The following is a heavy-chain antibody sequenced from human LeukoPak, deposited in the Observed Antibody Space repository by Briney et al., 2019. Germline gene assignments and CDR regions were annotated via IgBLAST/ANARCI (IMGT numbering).Heavy chain of an antibody. CDR1: GGTFSSYA. CDR3: AREIDSSGYYYEYFQH. D-gene: IGHD3-22*01. V-gene: IGHV1-69*01. Sequence: GASVKVSCKASGGTFSSYAISWVRQAPGQGLEWMGGIIPIFGTANYAQKFQGRVTITADESTSTAYMELSSLRSEDTAVYYCAREIDSSGYYYEYFQHWGQGTLVTVSS. CDR2: IIPIFGTA. J-gene: IGHJ1*01.